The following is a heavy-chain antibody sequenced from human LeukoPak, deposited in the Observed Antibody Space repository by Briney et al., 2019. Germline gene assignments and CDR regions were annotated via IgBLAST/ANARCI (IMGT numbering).Heavy chain of an antibody. D-gene: IGHD3-22*01. V-gene: IGHV3-66*02. CDR1: GFNVSSNY. CDR2: IFSGGSA. J-gene: IGHJ4*02. CDR3: ASSLGGYSSFH. Sequence: PGGSLRLSCAASGFNVSSNYMSWVRQAPGKGLEWVPVIFSGGSAYDVDSVKGRFTISRDNSKNTLYLQMNSLRVEDTAVYYCASSLGGYSSFHWGQGTLVAVSS.